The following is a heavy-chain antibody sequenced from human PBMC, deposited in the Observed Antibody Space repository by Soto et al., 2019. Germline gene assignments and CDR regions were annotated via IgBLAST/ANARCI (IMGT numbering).Heavy chain of an antibody. CDR1: GFTFSSYG. CDR3: AKTAIAALPTLYYFDY. J-gene: IGHJ4*02. V-gene: IGHV3-30*18. D-gene: IGHD6-6*01. Sequence: QVQLVESGGGVVQPGRSLRLSCAASGFTFSSYGMHWVRQAPGKGLEWVAVISYDGSNKYYADFVKGRFTISRDNSKNTLYLQMNSLRAEDTAVYYCAKTAIAALPTLYYFDYWGQGTLVTVSS. CDR2: ISYDGSNK.